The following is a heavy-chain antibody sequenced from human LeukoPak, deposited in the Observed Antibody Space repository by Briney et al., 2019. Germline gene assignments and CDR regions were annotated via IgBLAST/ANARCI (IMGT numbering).Heavy chain of an antibody. Sequence: GGSLRLSCAASGFTFSSYWMHWVRQAPGKGLVWVSRTNSDGSSTSYADSVKGRFTISRDNAKNTLYLQMNSLRAEDTAVYYCARVPAPYYYDSSGYLDAFDIWGQGTMVTVSS. CDR2: TNSDGSST. CDR3: ARVPAPYYYDSSGYLDAFDI. CDR1: GFTFSSYW. J-gene: IGHJ3*02. V-gene: IGHV3-74*01. D-gene: IGHD3-22*01.